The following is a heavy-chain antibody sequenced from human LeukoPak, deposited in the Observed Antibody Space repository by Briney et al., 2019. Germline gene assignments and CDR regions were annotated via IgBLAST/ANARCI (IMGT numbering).Heavy chain of an antibody. Sequence: GGSLRLSCAASGFTFSSYWMSWIRQAPGRGLEWVANINQLGDEKNYVDSVNGRFTISRNNVDDSLYLEMNSLRVEDTAVYYCGRDRVVPAATFYWGQGVLVTVSS. J-gene: IGHJ4*02. CDR2: INQLGDEK. CDR1: GFTFSSYW. CDR3: GRDRVVPAATFY. D-gene: IGHD2-2*01. V-gene: IGHV3-7*01.